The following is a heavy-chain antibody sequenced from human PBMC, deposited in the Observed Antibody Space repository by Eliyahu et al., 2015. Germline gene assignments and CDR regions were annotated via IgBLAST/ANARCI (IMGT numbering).Heavy chain of an antibody. Sequence: QVQLQESGPGLVKPSETLSLTCTVSGGXISRYYWXWIRQPAGKGLEWIGRIDSGGSTNYNPSLKSRVTMSVDTSKNQFSLKMSSVTAADTAVYYCARDPSFNSGYYDYWGQGTLVTVSS. J-gene: IGHJ4*02. V-gene: IGHV4-4*07. CDR2: IDSGGST. D-gene: IGHD6-19*01. CDR1: GGXISRYY. CDR3: ARDPSFNSGYYDY.